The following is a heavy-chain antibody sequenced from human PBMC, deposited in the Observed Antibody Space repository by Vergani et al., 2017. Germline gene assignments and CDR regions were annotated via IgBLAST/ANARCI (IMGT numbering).Heavy chain of an antibody. CDR2: ISSIGSTI. CDR1: GFPFSSYE. V-gene: IGHV3-48*03. D-gene: IGHD5-12*01. CDR3: ESCITGGYEGFAGHPYLSS. Sequence: EVQLVESGGGLVQPGGSLRLSCAASGFPFSSYEMNWVRKAPGKGLEWVSYISSIGSTIYYADSVKGRFTISRDNAKNSLYLKMNSLRAEETAVYYCESCITGGYEGFAGHPYLSSWGQGTLVTVSS. J-gene: IGHJ4*02.